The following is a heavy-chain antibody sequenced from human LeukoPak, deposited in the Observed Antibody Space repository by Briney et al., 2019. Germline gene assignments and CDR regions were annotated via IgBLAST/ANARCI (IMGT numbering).Heavy chain of an antibody. V-gene: IGHV3-23*01. Sequence: GGSLRLSCVGSGLTFRTYSMNWVRLAPGKGLEWVSAISGSGGSTYYADSVKGRFTISRDNSKNTLYLQMNSLRAEDTAVYYCASFPGYPRWFDPWGQGTLVTVSS. CDR2: ISGSGGST. CDR3: ASFPGYPRWFDP. J-gene: IGHJ5*02. CDR1: GLTFRTYS. D-gene: IGHD6-25*01.